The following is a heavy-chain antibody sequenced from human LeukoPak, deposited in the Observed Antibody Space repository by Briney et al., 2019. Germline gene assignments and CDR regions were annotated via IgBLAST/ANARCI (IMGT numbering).Heavy chain of an antibody. V-gene: IGHV5-51*01. CDR1: GYNFSSYW. J-gene: IGHJ6*03. Sequence: GESLKTSCTGSGYNFSSYWIVWVRQMPGKGLEWVGFIYPGDSDARYSPSLQGQVSISADKSISTAYLQWNSLKASDSAMYYCARLFSSTWYANHYYYYIDVWGKGTTVTISS. D-gene: IGHD6-13*01. CDR3: ARLFSSTWYANHYYYYIDV. CDR2: IYPGDSDA.